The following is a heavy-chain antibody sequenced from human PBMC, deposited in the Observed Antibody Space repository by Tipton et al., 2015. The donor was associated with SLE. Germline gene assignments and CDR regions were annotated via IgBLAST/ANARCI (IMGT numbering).Heavy chain of an antibody. J-gene: IGHJ3*02. V-gene: IGHV3-23*01. CDR1: GFTFSSYA. D-gene: IGHD7-27*01. CDR3: ATQLGMDAFHI. CDR2: ISSIGGST. Sequence: SLRLSCAASGFTFSSYAMHWVRQAPGKGLEWVSAISSIGGSTYYADSVEGRFTTSRDNSKNTLFLQMNSLRAEDTAVYYCATQLGMDAFHIWGQGTLVTVSS.